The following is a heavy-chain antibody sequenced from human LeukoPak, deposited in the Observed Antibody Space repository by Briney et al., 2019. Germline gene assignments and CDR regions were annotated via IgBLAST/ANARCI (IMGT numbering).Heavy chain of an antibody. J-gene: IGHJ5*02. CDR1: GYTLTGDQ. D-gene: IGHD2/OR15-2a*01. Sequence: ASVKVSCKASGYTLTGDQIYWLRQAPGQGLEWVGWIKPSSGDTLYEQKFQGRVTMTGDMSISSAYMELSSLRSDDTAVYYCARKSAGFLTAWGQGTLVTVSS. CDR3: ARKSAGFLTA. V-gene: IGHV1-2*02. CDR2: IKPSSGDT.